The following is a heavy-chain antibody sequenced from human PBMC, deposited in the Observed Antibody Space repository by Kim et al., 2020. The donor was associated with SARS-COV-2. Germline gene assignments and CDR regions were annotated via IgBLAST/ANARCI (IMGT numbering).Heavy chain of an antibody. CDR2: IKQDGSEK. V-gene: IGHV3-7*01. CDR1: GFTFSSYW. J-gene: IGHJ4*02. D-gene: IGHD2-2*01. Sequence: GGSLRLSCAASGFTFSSYWMSWVRQAPGKGLEWVANIKQDGSEKYYVDSVKGRFTISRDNAKNSLYLQMNSLRAEDTAVYYCARLSGGWDCSSTSCYFDYWGQGTLVTVSS. CDR3: ARLSGGWDCSSTSCYFDY.